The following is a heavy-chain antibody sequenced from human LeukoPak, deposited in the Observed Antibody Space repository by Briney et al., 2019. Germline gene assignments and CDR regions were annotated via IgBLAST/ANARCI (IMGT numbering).Heavy chain of an antibody. CDR1: GFTFDDYA. V-gene: IGHV3-9*01. D-gene: IGHD6-13*01. CDR2: ISWNSGSI. Sequence: GGSLRLSCAASGFTFDDYAMHWVRHAPGKGLEWVSGISWNSGSIGYADSVKGRFTISRDNAKNSVYLQMNSLRAEDTALYYCAKAMGGATSSWSAFDIWGQGTMVTVSS. CDR3: AKAMGGATSSWSAFDI. J-gene: IGHJ3*02.